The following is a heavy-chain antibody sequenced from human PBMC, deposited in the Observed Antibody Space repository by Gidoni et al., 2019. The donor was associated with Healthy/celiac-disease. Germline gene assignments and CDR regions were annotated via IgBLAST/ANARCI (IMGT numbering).Heavy chain of an antibody. CDR3: ASCSGGSCYFQD. CDR2: ISSSSSYI. D-gene: IGHD2-15*01. V-gene: IGHV3-21*01. J-gene: IGHJ4*02. CDR1: GFTFSSYS. Sequence: EVQLVESGGGLVKPGGSLRLSCAASGFTFSSYSMNWVRQAPGKGLEWVSSISSSSSYIYYADSVKGRFTSSRDNAKNSLYLQMNSLRAEDTAVYYCASCSGGSCYFQDWGQGTLVTVSS.